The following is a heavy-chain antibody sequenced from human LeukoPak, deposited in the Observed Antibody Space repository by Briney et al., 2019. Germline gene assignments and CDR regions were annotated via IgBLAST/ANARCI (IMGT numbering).Heavy chain of an antibody. D-gene: IGHD2-15*01. CDR3: ARERAGLPIDY. J-gene: IGHJ4*02. V-gene: IGHV1-2*06. CDR2: INPNSGGT. Sequence: ASVKVSCKASGYTFAGYYMHWVRQAPGQGLEWMGRINPNSGGTNYAQKFQGRVTMTRDTSISTAYMELSRLRSDDTAVYYCARERAGLPIDYWGQGTLVTVSS. CDR1: GYTFAGYY.